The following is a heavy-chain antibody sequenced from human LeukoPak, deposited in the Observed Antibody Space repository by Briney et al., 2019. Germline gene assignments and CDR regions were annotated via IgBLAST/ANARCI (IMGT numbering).Heavy chain of an antibody. V-gene: IGHV4-34*01. CDR2: INHSGST. CDR1: GGSFSGYY. CDR3: ARARYSYGSRRFDY. Sequence: SETLSLTCAVYGGSFSGYYWSWIRQPPGKGLEWIGEINHSGSTNYNPSLKSRVTISVDTSKNQFSLKLSSVTAADTAVYYCARARYSYGSRRFDYWGQGTLVTVSS. J-gene: IGHJ4*02. D-gene: IGHD5-18*01.